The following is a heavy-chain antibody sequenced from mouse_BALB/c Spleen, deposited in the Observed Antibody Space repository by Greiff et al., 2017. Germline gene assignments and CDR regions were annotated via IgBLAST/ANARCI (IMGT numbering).Heavy chain of an antibody. D-gene: IGHD4-1*01. J-gene: IGHJ2*01. CDR2: IYPGDGDT. CDR1: GYTFTSYW. V-gene: IGHV1-87*01. CDR3: ARAQTGTYFDY. Sequence: VQLQQSGAELARPGASVKLSCKASGYTFTSYWMQWVKQRPGQGLEWIGAIYPGDGDTRYTQKFKGKATLTADKSSSTAYMQLSSLASEDSAVYYCARAQTGTYFDYWGQGTTLTVSS.